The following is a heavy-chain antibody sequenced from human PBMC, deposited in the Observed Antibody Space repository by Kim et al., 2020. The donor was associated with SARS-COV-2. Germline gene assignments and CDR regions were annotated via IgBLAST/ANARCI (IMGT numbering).Heavy chain of an antibody. CDR2: ISYDGSNK. V-gene: IGHV3-30*04. D-gene: IGHD3-22*01. CDR1: GFTFSSYA. Sequence: GGSLRLSCAASGFTFSSYAMHWVRQAPGKGLEWVAVISYDGSNKYYADSVKGRFTISRDNSKNTLYLQMNSLRAEDTAVYYCARASYYDSSGYYYNFDYWGQGTLVTVSS. J-gene: IGHJ4*02. CDR3: ARASYYDSSGYYYNFDY.